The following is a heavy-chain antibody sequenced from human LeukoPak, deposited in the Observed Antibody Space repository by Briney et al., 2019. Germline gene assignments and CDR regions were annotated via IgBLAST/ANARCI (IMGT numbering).Heavy chain of an antibody. CDR1: GFTFSSYA. Sequence: PGGSLRLSCAASGFTFSSYAMSWVRQAPGKGLEWVSGFSGGGGGGTTFYADSVMGRFTISRDNSKSTLFLQMKSLRAEDTALYYCARASDSNGYPQLPFDFWGLGTLVTVSS. D-gene: IGHD3-22*01. V-gene: IGHV3-23*01. CDR2: FSGGGGGGTT. J-gene: IGHJ4*02. CDR3: ARASDSNGYPQLPFDF.